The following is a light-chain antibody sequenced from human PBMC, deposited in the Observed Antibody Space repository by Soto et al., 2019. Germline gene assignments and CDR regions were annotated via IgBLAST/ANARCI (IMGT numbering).Light chain of an antibody. J-gene: IGKJ5*01. Sequence: EIVLTQSPATLSLSPGERATLSCRASPTASSYLAWYQQKPGQAPRLLIYDASNRATGIPARFSGSGSGTDFTLTISSLEPEDFAVYYCQQYNDWPPKITFGQGTRLEIK. V-gene: IGKV3-11*01. CDR2: DAS. CDR3: QQYNDWPPKIT. CDR1: PTASSY.